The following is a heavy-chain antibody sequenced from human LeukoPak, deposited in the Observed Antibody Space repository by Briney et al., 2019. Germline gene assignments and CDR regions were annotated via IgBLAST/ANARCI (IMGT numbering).Heavy chain of an antibody. CDR2: ISYDGSNK. Sequence: GGSLRLSCAASGFTFSSYAMHWVRQAPGKGLEWVAVISYDGSNKYYADSVKGRFTISRDNSKYTLYLQMNSLRAEDTAVYYCARERIAATGTNWFDPWGQGTLVTVSS. CDR3: ARERIAATGTNWFDP. J-gene: IGHJ5*02. V-gene: IGHV3-30*04. D-gene: IGHD6-13*01. CDR1: GFTFSSYA.